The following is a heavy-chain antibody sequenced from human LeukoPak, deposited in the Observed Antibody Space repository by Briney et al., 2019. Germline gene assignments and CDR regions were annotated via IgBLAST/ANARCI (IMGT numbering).Heavy chain of an antibody. CDR2: ISTSSSYI. V-gene: IGHV3-21*01. Sequence: GGSLRLSCAASGFIFSSYTMSWVRQAPGKGLEWVSSISTSSSYIYYADSVKGRFTISRDNAKNSLYLQMNGLRAEDTAMYYCARAYVPGIAANVPGGWGQGTLVTVSS. D-gene: IGHD6-13*01. J-gene: IGHJ4*02. CDR3: ARAYVPGIAANVPGG. CDR1: GFIFSSYT.